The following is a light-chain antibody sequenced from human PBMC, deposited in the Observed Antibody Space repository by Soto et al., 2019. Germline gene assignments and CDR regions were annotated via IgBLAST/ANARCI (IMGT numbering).Light chain of an antibody. CDR2: DVS. CDR3: CSYAGSPYV. V-gene: IGLV2-11*01. CDR1: SSDVGGYDY. Sequence: QSALTQPRSVSGSPGQSVAISCTGTSSDVGGYDYVSWFQQHPGKAPKLMIYDVSKRPSGVPDRFSGSKSGNTASLTIPGLQAEDGADYYCCSYAGSPYVFGTGTKVXVL. J-gene: IGLJ1*01.